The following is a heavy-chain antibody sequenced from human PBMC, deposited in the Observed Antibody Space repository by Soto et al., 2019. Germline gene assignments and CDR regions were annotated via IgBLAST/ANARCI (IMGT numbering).Heavy chain of an antibody. Sequence: GQSLRLSCATKGSSFSHYWMHYLPHGPRDGLVWVSRVNQDGNITTYADYVKGRFTISRDNAKNTMYLQMKSVGVEGTGLYYCSYDAFGDKDLWGQGT. CDR3: SYDAFGDKDL. D-gene: IGHD2-21*01. J-gene: IGHJ5*02. CDR2: VNQDGNIT. CDR1: GSSFSHYW. V-gene: IGHV3-74*03.